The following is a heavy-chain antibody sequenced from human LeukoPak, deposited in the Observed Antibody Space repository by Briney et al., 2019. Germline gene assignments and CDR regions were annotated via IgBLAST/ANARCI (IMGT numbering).Heavy chain of an antibody. CDR1: GFTFSSYS. J-gene: IGHJ4*02. Sequence: PGGSLRLSCAASGFTFSSYSMNWVRQAPGKGLEWVSHITASGTAMFYADSVKGRFTISRDNAKNSLYLQMNSLRDEDTAVYYCARPIDYGDYEGGIDYWGQGTLVTVSS. D-gene: IGHD4-17*01. CDR3: ARPIDYGDYEGGIDY. CDR2: ITASGTAM. V-gene: IGHV3-48*02.